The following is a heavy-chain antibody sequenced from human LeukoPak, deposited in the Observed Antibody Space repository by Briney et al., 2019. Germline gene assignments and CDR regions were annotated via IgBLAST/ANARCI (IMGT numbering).Heavy chain of an antibody. CDR3: ARDSFSSWSGNDAFDI. CDR1: GGSISSYY. D-gene: IGHD6-13*01. V-gene: IGHV4-59*01. Sequence: SETLSLTCTVSGGSISSYYWSWIRQPPGKGLEWIGYIYYSGSTNYNPSLKSRVTISVDTSKNQFSLKLRSVTAADTAVYYCARDSFSSWSGNDAFDIWGQGTMVTVSS. J-gene: IGHJ3*02. CDR2: IYYSGST.